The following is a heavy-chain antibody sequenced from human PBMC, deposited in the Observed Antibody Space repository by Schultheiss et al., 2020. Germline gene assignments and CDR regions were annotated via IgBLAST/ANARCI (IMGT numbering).Heavy chain of an antibody. J-gene: IGHJ1*01. CDR1: GGSISSGGYY. V-gene: IGHV4-31*03. CDR2: INHSGST. D-gene: IGHD1-26*01. CDR3: ARETGIVGAPTQKPLLQYFQH. Sequence: SETLSLTCTVSGGSISSGGYYWSWIRQHPGKGLEWIGEINHSGSTNYNPSLKSRVTISVDTSKNQFSLKLSSVTAADTAVYYCARETGIVGAPTQKPLLQYFQHWGQGTLVTVSS.